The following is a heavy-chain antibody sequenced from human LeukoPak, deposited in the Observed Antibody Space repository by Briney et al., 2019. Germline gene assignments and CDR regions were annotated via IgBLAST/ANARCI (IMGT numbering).Heavy chain of an antibody. J-gene: IGHJ4*02. Sequence: KPGGSLRLSCAASGFTFSDYYMSWLRQAQGKGLEWVSYIRSSYTNYADSVKGRFTISRDIAKNSLYLQMNSLRAEDTAVYYCARLHSSTLDYWGQGTLVTVSS. CDR1: GFTFSDYY. D-gene: IGHD6-13*01. CDR2: IRSSYT. CDR3: ARLHSSTLDY. V-gene: IGHV3-11*03.